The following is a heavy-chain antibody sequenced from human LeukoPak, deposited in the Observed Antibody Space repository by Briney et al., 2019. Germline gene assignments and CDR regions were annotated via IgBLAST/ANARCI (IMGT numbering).Heavy chain of an antibody. V-gene: IGHV1-3*01. Sequence: PGASVKVSCKASGYTFINFAINWGRQAPGQRPEWMGWINAGNGNTKYSQKFQDRVTITRDTSASTAYMELTSLTSEDTAVYYCARGPRAAADDYWGQGTLVTVSS. J-gene: IGHJ4*02. CDR3: ARGPRAAADDY. CDR1: GYTFINFA. CDR2: INAGNGNT. D-gene: IGHD6-13*01.